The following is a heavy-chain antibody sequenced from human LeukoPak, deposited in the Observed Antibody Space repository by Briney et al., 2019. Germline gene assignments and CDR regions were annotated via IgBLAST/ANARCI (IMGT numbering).Heavy chain of an antibody. CDR2: ISYDGSNK. CDR3: AREGGRYFDY. D-gene: IGHD3-16*01. Sequence: GGSLRLPCAASGFTFSSYAMHWVRQAPGKGLEWVAVISYDGSNKYYADSVKGRFTISRDNSKNTLYLQMNSLRAEDTAVYYCAREGGRYFDYWGQGTLVTVSS. V-gene: IGHV3-30*04. CDR1: GFTFSSYA. J-gene: IGHJ4*02.